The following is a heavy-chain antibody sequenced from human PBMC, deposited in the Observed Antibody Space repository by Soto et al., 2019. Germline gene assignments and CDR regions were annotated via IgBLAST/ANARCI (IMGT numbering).Heavy chain of an antibody. CDR3: AKRGHSTSWYWFDP. CDR2: ISASGTST. D-gene: IGHD6-13*01. Sequence: EVQLSESGGGLVQLGGSLRLSCAASGITFSNNAMSWVRQAPGKGLEWVSSISASGTSTYYADSVTGRFTISRDISNNTLYLQMNSLRADDTAVYYCAKRGHSTSWYWFDPWGQGTLVTVSS. V-gene: IGHV3-23*01. CDR1: GITFSNNA. J-gene: IGHJ5*02.